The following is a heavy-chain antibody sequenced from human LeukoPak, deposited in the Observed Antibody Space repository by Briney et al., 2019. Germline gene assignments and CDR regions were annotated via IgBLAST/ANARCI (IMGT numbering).Heavy chain of an antibody. CDR1: GGSVSSGNYY. CDR3: ARVDYGGFSLDY. V-gene: IGHV4-61*01. D-gene: IGHD4-23*01. Sequence: SETLSLTCTVSGGSVSSGNYYWSWIRQPPGKGLEWIGYIYYSGSTNYNPSLKSRVTISVDTSKNQFSLKLSSVTAADTAVYYCARVDYGGFSLDYWGQGTLVTVSS. J-gene: IGHJ4*02. CDR2: IYYSGST.